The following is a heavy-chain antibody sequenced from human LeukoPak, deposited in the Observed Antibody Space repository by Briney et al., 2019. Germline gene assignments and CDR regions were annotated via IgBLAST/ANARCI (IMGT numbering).Heavy chain of an antibody. CDR1: GGSISSSSYY. V-gene: IGHV4-39*07. D-gene: IGHD2-15*01. Sequence: PSETLSLTCTVSGGSISSSSYYWGWIRQPPGKGLEWIGSIFYTGSTYYNPSLKSRVTISVDTSKNQFSLKLSSVAAADTAVYYCARVNRSGGNLLVGIDYWGQGTLVTVSS. J-gene: IGHJ4*02. CDR3: ARVNRSGGNLLVGIDY. CDR2: IFYTGST.